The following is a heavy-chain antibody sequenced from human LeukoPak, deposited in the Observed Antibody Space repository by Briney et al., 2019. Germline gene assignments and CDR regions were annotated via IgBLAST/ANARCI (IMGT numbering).Heavy chain of an antibody. V-gene: IGHV3-21*01. CDR2: ISSSSSYI. D-gene: IGHD2-15*01. CDR3: ARDYRVVVAATPLAFFDY. Sequence: GGSLRLSCAASGFTFSGYSMNWVRQAPGKGLEWVSSISSSSSYIYYADSVKGRFTISRDNAKNSLYLQMNSLRAEDTAVYYCARDYRVVVAATPLAFFDYWGQGTLVTVSS. J-gene: IGHJ4*02. CDR1: GFTFSGYS.